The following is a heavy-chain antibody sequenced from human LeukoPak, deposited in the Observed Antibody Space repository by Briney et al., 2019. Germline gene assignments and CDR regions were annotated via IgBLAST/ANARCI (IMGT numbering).Heavy chain of an antibody. CDR2: ISSSSSYT. J-gene: IGHJ4*02. CDR1: GFTFSDYY. CDR3: ARCGSGWYYFDY. D-gene: IGHD6-19*01. V-gene: IGHV3-11*06. Sequence: GGSLRLSCAASGFTFSDYYKSWIRQAPGKGLEWVSYISSSSSYTNYADSVKGRFTISGDNAKDSLYLQMNSLRAEDTAVYYCARCGSGWYYFDYWGQGTLVTVSS.